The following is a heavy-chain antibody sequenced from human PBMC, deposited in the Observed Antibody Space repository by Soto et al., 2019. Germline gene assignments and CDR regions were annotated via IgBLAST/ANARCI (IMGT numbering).Heavy chain of an antibody. CDR2: ISSSSSYI. CDR3: ARDWGTAAFKFDP. D-gene: IGHD2-2*01. J-gene: IGHJ5*02. V-gene: IGHV3-21*01. CDR1: GFTFSSYS. Sequence: GGSLRLSCAASGFTFSSYSMNWVRQAPGKGLEWVSSISSSSSYIYYADSVKGRFTISRDNAKNSLYLQMNSLRAEDTAVYYCARDWGTAAFKFDPWGQGTLVTVSS.